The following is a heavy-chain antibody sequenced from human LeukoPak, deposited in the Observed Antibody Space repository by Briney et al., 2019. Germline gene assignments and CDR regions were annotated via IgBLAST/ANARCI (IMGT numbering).Heavy chain of an antibody. CDR1: GYSFTSYW. V-gene: IGHV5-51*01. CDR2: IYPGDSDT. J-gene: IGHJ6*02. Sequence: PGESLKISCKGSGYSFTSYWIGWVRQMPGKGLEWMGIIYPGDSDTRYSPSFQGQVTISADKSISTAYLQWSSLKASDTAMYYCASSYYDISAYYYYGMDVWGQGTTVTVSS. CDR3: ASSYYDISAYYYYGMDV. D-gene: IGHD3-9*01.